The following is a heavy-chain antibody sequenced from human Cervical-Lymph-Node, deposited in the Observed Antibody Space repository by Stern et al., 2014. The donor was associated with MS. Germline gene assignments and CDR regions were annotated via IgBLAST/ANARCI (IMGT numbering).Heavy chain of an antibody. Sequence: EVQLVESGGGLVQPGGSLRLSCAASGFTFSSYSMNWVRQAPGQGLAWGSYISSSSSTIYYADSVKGRFTISRDNAKHSLYLQMNSLRDEDTAVYYCARGSLDAFDIWGQGTMVTVSS. CDR3: ARGSLDAFDI. CDR1: GFTFSSYS. J-gene: IGHJ3*02. CDR2: ISSSSSTI. V-gene: IGHV3-48*02.